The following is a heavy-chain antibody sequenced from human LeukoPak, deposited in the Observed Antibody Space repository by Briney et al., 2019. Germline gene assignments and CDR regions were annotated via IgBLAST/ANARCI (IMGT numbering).Heavy chain of an antibody. D-gene: IGHD3-10*01. CDR1: GDSISRYY. CDR2: IYNGGII. V-gene: IGHV4-4*07. CDR3: ARDSGTTGEVKFDP. J-gene: IGHJ5*02. Sequence: SETLSLTCTVSGDSISRYYWSWIRQPAGKGLEWIGRIYNGGIITYNPSLKSRVTMSIDTSNNQFSLRLRFVTAADTAVYYCARDSGTTGEVKFDPWGQGTLGTVSS.